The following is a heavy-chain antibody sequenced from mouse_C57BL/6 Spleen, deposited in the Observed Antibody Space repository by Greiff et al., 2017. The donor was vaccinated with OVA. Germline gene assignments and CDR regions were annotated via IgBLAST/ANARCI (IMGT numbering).Heavy chain of an antibody. CDR2: IYPGDGDT. V-gene: IGHV1-82*01. Sequence: QVQLQQSGPELVKPGASVKISCKASGYAFSSSWMNWVKQRPGKGLEWIGRIYPGDGDTNYNGKFKGKATLTADKSSSTAYMQLSSLTSEASAVYVCAREANWDEGFAYWGQGTLVTVSA. D-gene: IGHD4-1*01. CDR3: AREANWDEGFAY. J-gene: IGHJ3*01. CDR1: GYAFSSSW.